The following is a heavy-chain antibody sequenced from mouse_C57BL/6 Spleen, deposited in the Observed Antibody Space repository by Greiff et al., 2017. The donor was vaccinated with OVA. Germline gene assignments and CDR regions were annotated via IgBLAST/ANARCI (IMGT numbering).Heavy chain of an antibody. Sequence: EVQRVESGGGLVQPGGSMKLSCAASGFTFSDAWMDWVRQSPEKGLEWVAEIRNKANNHATYYAESVKGRFTISRDDSKSSVYLQMNSLRAEDTGIYYCTRNWDGGFDYWGQGTTLTVSS. CDR3: TRNWDGGFDY. CDR1: GFTFSDAW. J-gene: IGHJ2*01. V-gene: IGHV6-6*01. CDR2: IRNKANNHAT. D-gene: IGHD4-1*01.